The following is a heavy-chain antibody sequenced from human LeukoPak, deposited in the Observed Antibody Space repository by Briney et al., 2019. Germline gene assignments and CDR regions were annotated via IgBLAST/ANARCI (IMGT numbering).Heavy chain of an antibody. CDR2: ISGSGGST. CDR1: GFTFSSYA. V-gene: IGHV3-23*01. D-gene: IGHD7-27*01. Sequence: GGSLRLSCAASGFTFSSYAMSWVRQAPGKGLEWVSAISGSGGSTYYADSVKGRFTISRDNSKNTLYLQMNSLRAKDTAVYYCARGELGIGDYYYGMDVWGQGTTVTVSS. J-gene: IGHJ6*02. CDR3: ARGELGIGDYYYGMDV.